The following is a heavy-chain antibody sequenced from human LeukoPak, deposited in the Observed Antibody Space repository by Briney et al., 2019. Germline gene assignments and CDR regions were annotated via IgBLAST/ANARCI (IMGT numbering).Heavy chain of an antibody. D-gene: IGHD4-17*01. J-gene: IGHJ4*02. CDR3: ARLKATVSIHAYFDS. Sequence: SETLSLTCAIYSESFSGYFWSWIRQPPGKGLEWIGEINYSGSTNYNPSLRSRVSISSDTSKIQSSLELTSVTAADTAVYYCARLKATVSIHAYFDSWGQGTLVTVSS. V-gene: IGHV4-34*01. CDR2: INYSGST. CDR1: SESFSGYF.